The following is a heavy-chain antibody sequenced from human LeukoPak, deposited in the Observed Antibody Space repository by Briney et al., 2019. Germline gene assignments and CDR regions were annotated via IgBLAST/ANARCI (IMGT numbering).Heavy chain of an antibody. Sequence: GGSLRLSCTASGFTFGDYAMSWFRQAPGKGLEWVGFIRSKAYGGTTEYAASVKGRFTISRDDSKSIVYLQMNSLRAEDTAVYYCARGRWGYYYDSSGYSFDYWGQGTLVAVSS. CDR1: GFTFGDYA. D-gene: IGHD3-22*01. CDR3: ARGRWGYYYDSSGYSFDY. J-gene: IGHJ4*02. V-gene: IGHV3-49*03. CDR2: IRSKAYGGTT.